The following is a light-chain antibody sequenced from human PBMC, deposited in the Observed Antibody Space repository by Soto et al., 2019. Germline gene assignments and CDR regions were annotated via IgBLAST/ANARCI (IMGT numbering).Light chain of an antibody. CDR1: SSDVGGYNY. V-gene: IGLV2-14*01. CDR2: EVS. CDR3: SSYTNNNTVV. J-gene: IGLJ2*01. Sequence: QSALTQPASVSGSPGQSITISCTGTSSDVGGYNYVSWYQQHPGKAPKLMIYEVSNRPSGVSSRFSGSRSGNTASLTISGLQAEDEADYYCSSYTNNNTVVFGGGTKLTVL.